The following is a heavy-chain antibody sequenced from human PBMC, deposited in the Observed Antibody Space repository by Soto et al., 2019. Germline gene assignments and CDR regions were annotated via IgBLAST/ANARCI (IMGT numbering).Heavy chain of an antibody. J-gene: IGHJ6*02. CDR1: GYTFTSYG. CDR2: ISAYNGNT. CDR3: ARGAQSSSWYHWGLYYYYYGMDV. Sequence: ASVKVSCKASGYTFTSYGISWVRQAPGQGLEWMGWISAYNGNTNYAQKLQGRVTMTTDTSTSTAYMELRSLRSDDTAVYYCARGAQSSSWYHWGLYYYYYGMDVWGQGTMVTSP. V-gene: IGHV1-18*01. D-gene: IGHD6-13*01.